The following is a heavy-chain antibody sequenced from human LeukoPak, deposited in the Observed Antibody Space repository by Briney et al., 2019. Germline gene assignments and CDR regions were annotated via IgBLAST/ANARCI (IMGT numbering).Heavy chain of an antibody. CDR1: GFTFSAYT. D-gene: IGHD6-13*01. V-gene: IGHV3-48*01. CDR3: ARGPGYSSSWSEGNAFDI. Sequence: GGSLRLSCSASGFTFSAYTMNWVRQAPGQGLEWVSYISSGSSSVHYADSVKGRFTISRDNSKNTLYLQMNSLRAEDTAVYYCARGPGYSSSWSEGNAFDIWGQGTMVTVSS. CDR2: ISSGSSSV. J-gene: IGHJ3*02.